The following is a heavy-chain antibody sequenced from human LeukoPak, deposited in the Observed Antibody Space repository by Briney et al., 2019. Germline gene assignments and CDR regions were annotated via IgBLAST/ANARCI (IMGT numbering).Heavy chain of an antibody. CDR2: IYSGGST. Sequence: GGSLRLSCAASGFTVSSNYMSWVRQAPGKGLEWVSVIYSGGSTYYADSVKGRFTISWDYSKNTVYLQLNSLRAEDTAVYYCTRAVEMTTIWVSWGQGTLVTVSS. CDR1: GFTVSSNY. J-gene: IGHJ5*02. CDR3: TRAVEMTTIWVS. V-gene: IGHV3-53*01. D-gene: IGHD5-24*01.